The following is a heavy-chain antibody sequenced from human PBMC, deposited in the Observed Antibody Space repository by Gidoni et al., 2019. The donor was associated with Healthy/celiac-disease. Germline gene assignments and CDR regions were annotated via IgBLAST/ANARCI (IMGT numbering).Heavy chain of an antibody. CDR1: SESLSGYY. V-gene: IGHV4-34*01. D-gene: IGHD3-3*01. CDR2: INHSGST. J-gene: IGHJ5*02. CDR3: ASSQYYDFWSGYSKWFDP. Sequence: QVQLQQWGAGLLKPSETLSLTCAVYSESLSGYYWSWIRQPPGKGLEWIGEINHSGSTNYNPSLKSRVTISVDTSKNEFSLKLRFVTAADTAVYYCASSQYYDFWSGYSKWFDPWGQGTLVTVSS.